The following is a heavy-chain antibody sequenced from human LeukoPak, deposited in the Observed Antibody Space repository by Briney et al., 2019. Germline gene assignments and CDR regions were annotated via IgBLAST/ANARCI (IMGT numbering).Heavy chain of an antibody. V-gene: IGHV1-8*01. J-gene: IGHJ4*02. D-gene: IGHD3-10*01. CDR2: MNPKSGNT. CDR1: GYTFSNYD. CDR3: ARRFSGSGSPITY. Sequence: ASVNVSCKASGYTFSNYDINWVGLATGQGREWMGWMNPKSGNTGYAQNFQGRVTMTRNSSITTSYMELSSLRSEDTAVYYCARRFSGSGSPITYWGQGTLVTVSS.